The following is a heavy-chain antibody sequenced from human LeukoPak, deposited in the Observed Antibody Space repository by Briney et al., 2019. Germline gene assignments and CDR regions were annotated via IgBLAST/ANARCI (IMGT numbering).Heavy chain of an antibody. V-gene: IGHV1-46*01. J-gene: IGHJ3*02. Sequence: GASVKVSCKASGYTFTSYYIHWVRQAPGQGLEWMGIINPSGGRTSYAQKFQGRVTMTRDMSTSTVYMELSSLRSEDTAVYYCARERAVAGDDAFDIWGQGAMVTVSS. CDR3: ARERAVAGDDAFDI. D-gene: IGHD6-19*01. CDR2: INPSGGRT. CDR1: GYTFTSYY.